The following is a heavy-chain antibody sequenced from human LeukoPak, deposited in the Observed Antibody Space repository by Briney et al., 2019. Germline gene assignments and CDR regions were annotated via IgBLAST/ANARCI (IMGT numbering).Heavy chain of an antibody. CDR1: GGSISSSSYY. Sequence: SETLSLTCTVSGGSISSSSYYWGWIRQPPGKGLEWIGSIYYSGSTYYNPSLKSRVTISVDTSKNQFSLKLSSVTVADTAVYYCARSNDFWSGYYFVDYWGQGTLVTVSS. D-gene: IGHD3-3*01. V-gene: IGHV4-39*07. CDR3: ARSNDFWSGYYFVDY. CDR2: IYYSGST. J-gene: IGHJ4*02.